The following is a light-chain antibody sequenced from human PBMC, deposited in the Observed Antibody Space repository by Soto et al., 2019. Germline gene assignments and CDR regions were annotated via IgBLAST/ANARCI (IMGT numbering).Light chain of an antibody. CDR3: GTWDTALSAGK. V-gene: IGLV1-51*01. Sequence: QSVLTQPPSVSAATGQRVIISCSGSDSNVGNNYVFWYQQFPGAPPKLLIYDTSKRPSWISDRFSASKSGTSATLIISSLQTGDEAHYYCGTWDTALSAGKFGGGTKLTVL. CDR2: DTS. CDR1: DSNVGNNY. J-gene: IGLJ3*02.